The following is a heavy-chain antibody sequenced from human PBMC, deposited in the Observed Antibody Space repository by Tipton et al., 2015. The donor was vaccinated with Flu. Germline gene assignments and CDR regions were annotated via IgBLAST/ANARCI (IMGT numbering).Heavy chain of an antibody. CDR3: ARSPLTSYSDGSGYYYYYFDA. V-gene: IGHV4-31*03. CDR2: IDYSGGT. D-gene: IGHD3-22*01. J-gene: IGHJ5*02. CDR1: DDSIRSNGYY. Sequence: TLSLTCSVSDDSIRSNGYYWTWIRQHPGKGLEWIGYIDYSGGTYYNPSLKSRVTISVDTSKSQFSLKLNSVTAADTAVYYCARSPLTSYSDGSGYYYYYFDAWGQGTLVTVSS.